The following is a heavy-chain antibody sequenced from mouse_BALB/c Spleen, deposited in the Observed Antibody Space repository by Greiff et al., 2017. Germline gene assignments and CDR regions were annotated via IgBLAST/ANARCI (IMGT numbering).Heavy chain of an antibody. J-gene: IGHJ4*01. V-gene: IGHV1-77*01. CDR1: GYTFTDYY. Sequence: VQLVESGAELARPGASVKLSCKASGYTFTDYYINWVKQRTGQGLEWIGEIYPGSGNTYYNEKFKGKATLTADKSSSTAYMQLSSLTSEDSAVYFCARGDAMDYWGQGTSVTVSS. CDR3: ARGDAMDY. CDR2: IYPGSGNT.